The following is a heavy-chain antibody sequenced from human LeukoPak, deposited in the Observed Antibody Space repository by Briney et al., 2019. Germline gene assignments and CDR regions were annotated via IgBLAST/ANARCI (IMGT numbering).Heavy chain of an antibody. Sequence: PGGSLRLSCAASGFTFSDYSMNWVRQAPGKGLEWVSSISSSSTYIYYADSVKGRFSISRDNAKNSLYLQMNSLRAEDTALYYCARNAFDIWGQGTMVTVSS. CDR2: ISSSSTYI. V-gene: IGHV3-21*01. CDR3: ARNAFDI. J-gene: IGHJ3*02. CDR1: GFTFSDYS.